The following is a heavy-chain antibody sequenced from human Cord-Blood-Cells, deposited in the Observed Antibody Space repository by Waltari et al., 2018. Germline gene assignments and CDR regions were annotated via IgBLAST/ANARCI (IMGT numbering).Heavy chain of an antibody. V-gene: IGHV1-69*09. CDR3: ARENPRRRLGAGRSDAFDI. Sequence: QVQLVQSGAEVKKPGSSVKVSRKASGGTFSSYAISGVRQAPGQGLEWMGRIIPILGIANYAQKFQGRVTITADKSTSTAYMELSSLRSEDTAVYYCARENPRRRLGAGRSDAFDIWGQGTMVTVSS. J-gene: IGHJ3*02. CDR2: IIPILGIA. D-gene: IGHD1-26*01. CDR1: GGTFSSYA.